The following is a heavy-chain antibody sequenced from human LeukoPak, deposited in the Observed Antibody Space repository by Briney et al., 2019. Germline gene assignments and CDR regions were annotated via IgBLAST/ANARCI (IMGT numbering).Heavy chain of an antibody. V-gene: IGHV3-48*03. CDR3: AKSNGYGLVDI. Sequence: GGSLRLSCVASGFTFSSYEMNWVRQAPGKGLEWLSYIGSSDSTTHYADSVKGRFTISRDNAKNTLYLQMNSLRAEDTAVYYCAKSNGYGLVDIWGQGTMVTVSS. D-gene: IGHD3-10*01. J-gene: IGHJ3*02. CDR2: IGSSDSTT. CDR1: GFTFSSYE.